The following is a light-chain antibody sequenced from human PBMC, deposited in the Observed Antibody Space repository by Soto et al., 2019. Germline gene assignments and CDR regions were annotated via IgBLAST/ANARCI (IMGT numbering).Light chain of an antibody. CDR1: QSVSSY. Sequence: EIVLTQSPATLSLSPGERATLSCRASQSVSSYLAWYQQKPGQAPRLLIYDASNRATGIPARFSGSGSGTDFTLPIRSLEPEDFAVYYCQQRSNWPPSLTFGGGTKVEIK. J-gene: IGKJ4*01. V-gene: IGKV3-11*01. CDR2: DAS. CDR3: QQRSNWPPSLT.